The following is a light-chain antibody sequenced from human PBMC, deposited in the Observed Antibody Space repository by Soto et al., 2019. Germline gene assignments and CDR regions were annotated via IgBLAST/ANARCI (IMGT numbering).Light chain of an antibody. CDR2: GVT. CDR1: NSDIGGYNY. J-gene: IGLJ1*01. V-gene: IGLV2-14*01. CDR3: SSYTVSRTYV. Sequence: QSALTQPASVSGSPGQSITISCTGTNSDIGGYNYVSWYRHHPGKAPTLMIYGVTNRPSGVSNRFSGSKSGNTASLTISGLQDEDEADYYCSSYTVSRTYVFGTGTKLTVL.